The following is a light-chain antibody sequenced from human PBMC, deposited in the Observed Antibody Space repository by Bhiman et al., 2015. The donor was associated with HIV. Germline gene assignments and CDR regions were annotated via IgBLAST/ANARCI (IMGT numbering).Light chain of an antibody. J-gene: IGLJ1*01. CDR3: GAWDSSLSVYV. CDR2: ENN. Sequence: QSVLTQPPSVSAAPGQKVTISCSGSTSNIGDNYVSWYQQLPGTTPKLLIYENNKRPSGIPDRFSGSESGTSATLGITGLQTGDEADYYCGAWDSSLSVYVFGTGTKVTVL. V-gene: IGLV1-51*02. CDR1: TSNIGDNY.